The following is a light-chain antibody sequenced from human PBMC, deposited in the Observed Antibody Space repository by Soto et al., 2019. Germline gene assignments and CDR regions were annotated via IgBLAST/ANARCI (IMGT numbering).Light chain of an antibody. CDR1: GSNIGRNY. Sequence: QSALTQPASLSAPPGETVTISCSGRGSNIGRNYVSWYRQFPGTAPQLLIYDDSKRHSGVPDRLSGSRYGTSASLAIAGLQPGDEAVDYCGTLDESLGAGVFGGGTKLTVL. J-gene: IGLJ2*01. CDR2: DDS. CDR3: GTLDESLGAGV. V-gene: IGLV1-51*01.